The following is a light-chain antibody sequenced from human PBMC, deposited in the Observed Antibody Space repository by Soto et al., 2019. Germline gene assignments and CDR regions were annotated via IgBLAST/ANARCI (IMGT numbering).Light chain of an antibody. CDR2: RNN. CDR1: SSNIGSNY. Sequence: QSVLTQPPSASGTPGQRVTISCSGSSSNIGSNYVYWYRQLPGTAPKLLIYRNNQRPSGVPDRFSGSKSGTSAFLAISGLRSEDEADYYCAAWDDSLSGALFGGGTQLTVL. V-gene: IGLV1-47*01. CDR3: AAWDDSLSGAL. J-gene: IGLJ7*01.